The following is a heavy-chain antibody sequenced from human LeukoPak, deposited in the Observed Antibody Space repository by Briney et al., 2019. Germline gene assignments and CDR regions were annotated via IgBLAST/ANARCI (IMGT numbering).Heavy chain of an antibody. CDR2: IYYSGST. Sequence: SETLSLTCTVSGGSISSYYWSWIRQPPGKGLEWIGYIYYSGSTNYNPSLKSRVTISVDTSKNQFSLKLSSVTAADTAVYYCARQLYCGGDCSNWFDPWGQGTRVTVSS. V-gene: IGHV4-59*08. J-gene: IGHJ5*02. CDR3: ARQLYCGGDCSNWFDP. D-gene: IGHD2-21*02. CDR1: GGSISSYY.